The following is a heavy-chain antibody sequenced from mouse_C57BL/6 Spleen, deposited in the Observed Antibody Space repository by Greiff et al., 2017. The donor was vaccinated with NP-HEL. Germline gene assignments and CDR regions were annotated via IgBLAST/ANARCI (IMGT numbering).Heavy chain of an antibody. J-gene: IGHJ2*01. CDR2: IYPGSGST. CDR3: ARDYGNLGYYFDY. D-gene: IGHD2-1*01. CDR1: GYTFTSYW. V-gene: IGHV1-55*01. Sequence: QVQLKESGAELVKPGASVKMSCKASGYTFTSYWITWVKQRPGQGLEWIGDIYPGSGSTNYNEKFKSKATLTVDTSSSTAYMQLSSLTSEDSAVYYCARDYGNLGYYFDYWGQGTTLTVSS.